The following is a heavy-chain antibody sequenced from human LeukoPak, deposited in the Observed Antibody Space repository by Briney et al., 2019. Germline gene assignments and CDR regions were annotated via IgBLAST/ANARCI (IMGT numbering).Heavy chain of an antibody. Sequence: GGSLRLSCAASGFTFSSYAMSWVRQAPGKGLEWVAVIWYDGSNKYYADSVKGRFTISRDNSKNTPYLQMNSLRAEDTAVYYCARDQYSSSWYFDYWGQGTLVTVSS. CDR1: GFTFSSYA. J-gene: IGHJ4*02. CDR3: ARDQYSSSWYFDY. D-gene: IGHD6-13*01. V-gene: IGHV3-33*08. CDR2: IWYDGSNK.